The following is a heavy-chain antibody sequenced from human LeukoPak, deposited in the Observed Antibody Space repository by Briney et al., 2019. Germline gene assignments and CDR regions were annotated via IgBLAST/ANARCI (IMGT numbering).Heavy chain of an antibody. CDR3: AKEQDPYSSGCPWFDP. Sequence: ASVKVSCKASGYTFTGYYMHWVRQAPGQGLEWMGWINPNSGGTNYAQKFQGRVTMTRDTSISTAYMELRRLRSDDTAVYYCAKEQDPYSSGCPWFDPWGQGTLVTVSS. V-gene: IGHV1-2*02. D-gene: IGHD6-19*01. CDR1: GYTFTGYY. CDR2: INPNSGGT. J-gene: IGHJ5*02.